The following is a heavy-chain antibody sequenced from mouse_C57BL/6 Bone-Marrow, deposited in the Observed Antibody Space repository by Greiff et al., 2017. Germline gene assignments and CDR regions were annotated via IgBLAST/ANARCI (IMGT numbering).Heavy chain of an antibody. CDR3: ARTGGYCWYFDV. CDR1: GYTFTSSW. CDR2: IDPSDSET. V-gene: IGHV1-52*01. D-gene: IGHD1-1*02. J-gene: IGHJ1*03. Sequence: QVQLQQPGAELVRPGSSVKLSCKASGYTFTSSWMHWVKQRPIQGLEWIGNIDPSDSETHYNQKFKDKATLTVDKSSSTAYMQLSSLTSEDSAVYYCARTGGYCWYFDVWGTGTTVTVSS.